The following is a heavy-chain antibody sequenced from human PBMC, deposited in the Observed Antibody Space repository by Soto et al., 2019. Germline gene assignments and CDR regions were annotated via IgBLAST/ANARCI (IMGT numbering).Heavy chain of an antibody. CDR3: AKLPLVLALGFA. Sequence: GGSLRLSCAASGFTFSNYVMSWVRQAPGKGLEWVSSISGSGDNTYYADSVKGRFTISRDNSKNTLFLQMNSLRAEDTAVYYCAKLPLVLALGFAWGQGTLVTVSS. J-gene: IGHJ4*02. CDR2: ISGSGDNT. D-gene: IGHD2-21*01. V-gene: IGHV3-23*01. CDR1: GFTFSNYV.